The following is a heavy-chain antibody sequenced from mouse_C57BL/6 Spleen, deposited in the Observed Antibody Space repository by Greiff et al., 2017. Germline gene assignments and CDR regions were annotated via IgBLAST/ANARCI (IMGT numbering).Heavy chain of an antibody. CDR2: ISSGGDYI. D-gene: IGHD1-1*01. J-gene: IGHJ2*01. Sequence: EVQVVESGEGLVKPGGSLKLSCAASGFTFSSYAMSWVRQTPEKRLEWVAYISSGGDYIYYADTVKGRFTISRDNARNTLYLQMSSLKSEDTAMYYCTRESTTVVIDYWGQGTTLTVSS. V-gene: IGHV5-9-1*02. CDR3: TRESTTVVIDY. CDR1: GFTFSSYA.